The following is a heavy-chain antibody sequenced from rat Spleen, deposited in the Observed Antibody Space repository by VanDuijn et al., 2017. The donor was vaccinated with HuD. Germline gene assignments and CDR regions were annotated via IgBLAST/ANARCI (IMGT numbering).Heavy chain of an antibody. CDR1: GFTFSDYA. J-gene: IGHJ3*01. CDR2: IIYDGSST. Sequence: EVQLVESGGGLVQPGSSLKLSCAASGFTFSDYAMAWVRQSPEKGLEWVATIIYDGSSTYYRDSVKGRFTISRDNAKSTLYLQMDSLRSEDTATYYCATQGYGGYSAPFAYWGQGTLVTVSS. V-gene: IGHV5S10*01. CDR3: ATQGYGGYSAPFAY. D-gene: IGHD1-11*01.